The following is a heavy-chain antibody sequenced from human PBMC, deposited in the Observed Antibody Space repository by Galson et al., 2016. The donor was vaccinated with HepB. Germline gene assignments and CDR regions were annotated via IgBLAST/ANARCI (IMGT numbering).Heavy chain of an antibody. V-gene: IGHV3-30*04. J-gene: IGHJ3*02. D-gene: IGHD3-16*01. Sequence: SLRLSCAASGFTFSSYAMHWVRQAPGKGLEWVAFISYDGSNKYYADSVKGRFTISRDNSKNTLYLQMNSLRAEDTAVYYCARGPGLRGNAFDIWGQGTMVTVSS. CDR2: ISYDGSNK. CDR1: GFTFSSYA. CDR3: ARGPGLRGNAFDI.